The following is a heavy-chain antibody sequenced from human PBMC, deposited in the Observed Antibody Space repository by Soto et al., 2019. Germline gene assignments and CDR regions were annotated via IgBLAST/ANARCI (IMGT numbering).Heavy chain of an antibody. Sequence: ASVKVSCTAPGYIFTTYDFTWVRQAPGQGLEWMGWISTYNGNTNYAQKVQGRVTMTTDTSTSTAYMELRSLRSDDTAVYYCARDGHSRGYNWFDPWGQGTLVTVSS. CDR2: ISTYNGNT. D-gene: IGHD5-18*01. CDR3: ARDGHSRGYNWFDP. CDR1: GYIFTTYD. J-gene: IGHJ5*02. V-gene: IGHV1-18*01.